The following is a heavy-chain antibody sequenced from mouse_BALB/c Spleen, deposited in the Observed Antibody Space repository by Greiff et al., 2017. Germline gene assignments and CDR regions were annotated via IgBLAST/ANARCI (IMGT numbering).Heavy chain of an antibody. Sequence: QVQLQQSAAELARPGASVKMSCKASGYTFTSYTMHWVKQRPGQGLEWIGYINPSSGYTEYNQKFKDKTTLTADKSSSTAYMQLSSLTSEDSAVYYCARDSSGFPWFAYWGQGTLVTVSA. CDR1: GYTFTSYT. CDR2: INPSSGYT. J-gene: IGHJ3*01. V-gene: IGHV1-4*02. CDR3: ARDSSGFPWFAY. D-gene: IGHD3-2*01.